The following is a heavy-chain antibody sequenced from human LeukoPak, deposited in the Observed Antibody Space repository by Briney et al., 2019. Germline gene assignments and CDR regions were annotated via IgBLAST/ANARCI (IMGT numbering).Heavy chain of an antibody. V-gene: IGHV3-23*01. CDR2: ISGSGGST. CDR1: GFTFSSYA. J-gene: IGHJ4*02. CDR3: AKVSEEGAYSSGWYVGGYYFDY. D-gene: IGHD6-19*01. Sequence: PGASLRLSCAASGFTFSSYAMSWVRQAPGKGLEWVSAISGSGGSTYYADSVKGRFTISRDNSKNTLYLQMNSLRAEDTAVYYCAKVSEEGAYSSGWYVGGYYFDYWGQGTLVTVSS.